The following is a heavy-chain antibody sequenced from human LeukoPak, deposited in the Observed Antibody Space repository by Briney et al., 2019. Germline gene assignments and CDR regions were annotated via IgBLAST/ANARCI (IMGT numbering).Heavy chain of an antibody. J-gene: IGHJ4*02. D-gene: IGHD3-22*01. CDR2: ISYDGSNR. Sequence: GGSLRLSCAASGFTFSTYSMHWVRQAPDKGLEWVAIISYDGSNRYYADSVKGRFTISRDNSKNTLYLQMNSLRPEDTAVYYCARENYYDGSGSPSASAPNDHWGQGTLVTVSS. CDR3: ARENYYDGSGSPSASAPNDH. CDR1: GFTFSTYS. V-gene: IGHV3-30-3*01.